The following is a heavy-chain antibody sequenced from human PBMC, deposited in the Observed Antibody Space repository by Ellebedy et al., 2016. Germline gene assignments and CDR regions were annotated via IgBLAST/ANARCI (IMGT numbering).Heavy chain of an antibody. V-gene: IGHV3-7*03. Sequence: GESLKISCAASGFTFSSYWMSWVRQAPGKGLEWVVNIKQDGSEKYYVDSVKGRFTNSRDNAKNSLYLQMNSLSTEDTAVYYCARASQDIVVVPAAPSMDVWGQGTTVTVSS. CDR2: IKQDGSEK. CDR1: GFTFSSYW. CDR3: ARASQDIVVVPAAPSMDV. D-gene: IGHD2-2*01. J-gene: IGHJ6*02.